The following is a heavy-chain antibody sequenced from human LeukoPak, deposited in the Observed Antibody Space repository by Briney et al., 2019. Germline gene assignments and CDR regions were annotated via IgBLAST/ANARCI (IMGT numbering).Heavy chain of an antibody. V-gene: IGHV4-59*01. CDR1: GDSISSYY. CDR2: IYYSGST. Sequence: SETLSLTCTVFGDSISSYYWSWIRQPPGKGLEWIGYIYYSGSTNYNPSLKSRVTISVDTSKNQFSLKLSSVTAADTAVYYCARHPKYYYYMDVWGKGTTVTISS. J-gene: IGHJ6*03. CDR3: ARHPKYYYYMDV.